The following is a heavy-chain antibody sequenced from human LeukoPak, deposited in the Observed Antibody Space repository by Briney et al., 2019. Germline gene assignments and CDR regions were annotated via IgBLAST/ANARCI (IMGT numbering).Heavy chain of an antibody. CDR2: IYYSGST. CDR3: AKSTYYYETFVNAFDI. D-gene: IGHD3-22*01. CDR1: GDSISSSSYY. V-gene: IGHV4-39*07. Sequence: SETLSLTCTVSGDSISSSSYYWGWIRQTPGKGLEWIGSIYYSGSTYYNPSLRSRVTISVDTSKNQFSLNLRSVTAADTAVYYCAKSTYYYETFVNAFDIWGQGTMVTVSS. J-gene: IGHJ3*02.